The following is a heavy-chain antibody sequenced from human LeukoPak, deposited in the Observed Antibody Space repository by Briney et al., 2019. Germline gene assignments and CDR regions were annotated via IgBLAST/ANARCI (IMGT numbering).Heavy chain of an antibody. CDR3: AKDDTSGYYWGFDH. D-gene: IGHD3-22*01. V-gene: IGHV3-9*01. J-gene: IGHJ4*02. CDR2: ISWNSGTI. Sequence: GGSLRLSCAASGFTFDDYAMHWVRQVPGKGLEWVSGISWNSGTIGNADSVKGRFTISRDNAKNSLYLQMNSLRAEDTALYYCAKDDTSGYYWGFDHWGQGALVTVSS. CDR1: GFTFDDYA.